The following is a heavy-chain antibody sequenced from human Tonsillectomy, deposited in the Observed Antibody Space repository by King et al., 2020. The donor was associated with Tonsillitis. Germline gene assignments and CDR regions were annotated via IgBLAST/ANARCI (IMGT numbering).Heavy chain of an antibody. V-gene: IGHV3-33*05. CDR1: GFAFRSYG. Sequence: QVQLVESGGGVVQPGRSLRLSCASSGFAFRSYGMHWVRQAPGKGLEWVAVISYDATRENYADSVKGRFTISRDNSKNTLYLQMNSLRVEDTAVYYCARERWYSSDWGIDYWGQGSLVTVSS. D-gene: IGHD6-19*01. J-gene: IGHJ4*02. CDR3: ARERWYSSDWGIDY. CDR2: ISYDATRE.